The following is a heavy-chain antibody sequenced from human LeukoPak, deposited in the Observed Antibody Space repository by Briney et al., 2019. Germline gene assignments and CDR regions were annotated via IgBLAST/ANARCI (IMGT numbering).Heavy chain of an antibody. V-gene: IGHV5-51*01. Sequence: GGSLQISCKGSGYSFTSYWIGWVRQMPGKGLEGMGIIYLGDSDTRYSPSFQGQVTISADKSISTAYLQWSSLKASDTAMYYCARRGSGYAIYYFDYWGQGTLVTVSS. CDR2: IYLGDSDT. CDR1: GYSFTSYW. CDR3: ARRGSGYAIYYFDY. D-gene: IGHD5-12*01. J-gene: IGHJ4*02.